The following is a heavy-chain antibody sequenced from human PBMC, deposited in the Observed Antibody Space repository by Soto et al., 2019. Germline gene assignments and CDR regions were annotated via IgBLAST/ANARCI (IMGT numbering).Heavy chain of an antibody. V-gene: IGHV3-21*06. CDR1: GFTFTRYS. CDR3: ARESEDLTSNFDY. Sequence: EMRLVESGGGLIQPGGSLRLSCAASGFTFTRYSMNWVRQAPGKGLEWVSSISSTTNYIYYGDSMKGRFTISRDNAKNSLYLEMNSLRAEDTAVYYCARESEDLTSNFDYWGQGTLVTVSS. CDR2: ISSTTNYI. J-gene: IGHJ4*02.